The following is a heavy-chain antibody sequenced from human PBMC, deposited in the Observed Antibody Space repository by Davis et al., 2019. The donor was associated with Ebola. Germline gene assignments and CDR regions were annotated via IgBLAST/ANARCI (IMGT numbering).Heavy chain of an antibody. J-gene: IGHJ4*02. Sequence: PGGSLRLSCAASGFTLSDYNMNWVRQVPGKGLEWVALISSDGRSNGYADSVMGRFSISRDNSKNTLSLQMNSLRSDDTAIYYCAKACRGAGNCYYTDFWGQGTLVTVSS. D-gene: IGHD2-15*01. CDR1: GFTLSDYN. CDR2: ISSDGRSN. V-gene: IGHV3-30*18. CDR3: AKACRGAGNCYYTDF.